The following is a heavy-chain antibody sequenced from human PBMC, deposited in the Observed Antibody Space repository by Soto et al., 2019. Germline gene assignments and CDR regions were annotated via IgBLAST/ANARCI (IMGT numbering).Heavy chain of an antibody. V-gene: IGHV3-33*01. CDR1: GFTFSSYG. Sequence: QVQLVESGGGVVQPGRSLRLSCAASGFTFSSYGMHWVRQAPGKGLEWVAVIWYDGNNKYYADSVKGRFTISRDNSKNTLFLQMNSLRVEDTAVYYCARDEGLGVNYYYYGMDVWGQGTTVTVSS. J-gene: IGHJ6*02. CDR3: ARDEGLGVNYYYYGMDV. CDR2: IWYDGNNK. D-gene: IGHD3-10*01.